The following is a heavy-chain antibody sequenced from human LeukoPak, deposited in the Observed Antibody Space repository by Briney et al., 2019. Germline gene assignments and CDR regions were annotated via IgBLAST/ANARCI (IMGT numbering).Heavy chain of an antibody. Sequence: PGGSLRLSCSASGFIFGHYAMRWVRQAPGKGLEYVSSLKNNGGNIYYTDSVKGRFTISRDNSRNTLYLQLSNLRPEDTAVYYCVKDRGGLARDFDQWGQGTLVTVSS. CDR3: VKDRGGLARDFDQ. D-gene: IGHD3-10*01. CDR1: GFIFGHYA. V-gene: IGHV3-64D*06. CDR2: LKNNGGNI. J-gene: IGHJ4*02.